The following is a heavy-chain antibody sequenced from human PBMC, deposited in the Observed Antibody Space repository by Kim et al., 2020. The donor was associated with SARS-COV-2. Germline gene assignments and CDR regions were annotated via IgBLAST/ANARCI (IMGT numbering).Heavy chain of an antibody. Sequence: GESLKISCETSGYSFTSYWITWVRQRPGKGLEWMGRIDPSDSYTNYSPSFQDHVTISVDKSIRTAYLQWNNLTTSDTAFYFCARQSQWLTPQGIDYWGQG. D-gene: IGHD3-22*01. CDR1: GYSFTSYW. CDR3: ARQSQWLTPQGIDY. CDR2: IDPSDSYT. V-gene: IGHV5-10-1*01. J-gene: IGHJ4*02.